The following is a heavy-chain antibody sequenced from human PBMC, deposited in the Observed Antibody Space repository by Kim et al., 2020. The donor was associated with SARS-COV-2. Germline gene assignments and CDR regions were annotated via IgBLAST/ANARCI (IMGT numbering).Heavy chain of an antibody. D-gene: IGHD6-13*01. V-gene: IGHV4-59*09. CDR3: ARGYSSSWYENLFDY. Sequence: SLKSRVTISVDTSKNQFSRKLSSVTAADTAVYYCARGYSSSWYENLFDYWGQGTLVTVSS. J-gene: IGHJ4*02.